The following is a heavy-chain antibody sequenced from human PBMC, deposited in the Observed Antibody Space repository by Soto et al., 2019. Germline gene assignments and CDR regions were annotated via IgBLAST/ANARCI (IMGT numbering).Heavy chain of an antibody. J-gene: IGHJ3*02. V-gene: IGHV4-4*07. Sequence: QVQLQESGPGLVKPSETLSLTCTVSGGSISSYYWSWIRQPAGKGLEWIGRIYTSGSTNYNPSLKSRVTMSVDTSKNQFSLKLSSVTAADTAVYYCARDGYTGGRDAFDIWGQGTMVTVSS. D-gene: IGHD5-12*01. CDR2: IYTSGST. CDR1: GGSISSYY. CDR3: ARDGYTGGRDAFDI.